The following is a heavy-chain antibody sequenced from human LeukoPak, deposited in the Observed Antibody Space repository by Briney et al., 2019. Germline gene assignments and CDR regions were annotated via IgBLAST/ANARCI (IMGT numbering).Heavy chain of an antibody. CDR1: GYTFTSYG. J-gene: IGHJ4*02. CDR3: ARDETLGGRDC. V-gene: IGHV1-18*01. CDR2: ISAHNGST. Sequence: GASVKVSCKASGYTFTSYGISWVRQAPGQGLEWMGWISAHNGSTNYAQKLQGRVTMTTDTSTSTAYMELRSLRSDDTAVYYCARDETLGGRDCWGQGTLVTVSS. D-gene: IGHD1-26*01.